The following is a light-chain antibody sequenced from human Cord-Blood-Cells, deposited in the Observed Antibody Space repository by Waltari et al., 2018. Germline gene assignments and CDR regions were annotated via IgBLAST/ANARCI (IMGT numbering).Light chain of an antibody. V-gene: IGLV2-8*01. CDR3: SSYAGNDNGV. CDR2: EVS. CDR1: SSDVGGYNF. J-gene: IGLJ2*01. Sequence: QSALTQPPSASGSPAQSVTISCPGTSSDVGGYNFISWYQQHPGDDSKHMIYEVSKHPSGLPDRLAGAKSCNAASLTVSALQAEDEADDYCSSYAGNDNGVFGGGTKLTVL.